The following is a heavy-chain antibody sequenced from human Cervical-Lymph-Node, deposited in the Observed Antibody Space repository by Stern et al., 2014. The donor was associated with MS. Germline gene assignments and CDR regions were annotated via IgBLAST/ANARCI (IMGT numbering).Heavy chain of an antibody. Sequence: MQLVESGPEVKKPGTSVKVPCKASGFTFNNSAVQWVRQARGQRLEWIGWIVVGRGNTAYAQEVKGRVTITRATSTGTVFMELYSLTSEDTAVYFCAADSPPGDYGAFDVWGQGTRVTVSS. CDR2: IVVGRGNT. D-gene: IGHD4-17*01. CDR3: AADSPPGDYGAFDV. J-gene: IGHJ3*01. CDR1: GFTFNNSA. V-gene: IGHV1-58*01.